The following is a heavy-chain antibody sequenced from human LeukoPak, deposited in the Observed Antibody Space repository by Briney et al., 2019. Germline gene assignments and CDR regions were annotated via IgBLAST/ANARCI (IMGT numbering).Heavy chain of an antibody. CDR1: GGSISSGDYY. J-gene: IGHJ4*02. CDR2: IYYSGST. CDR3: ARLYSSGWSLDY. V-gene: IGHV4-30-4*01. D-gene: IGHD6-19*01. Sequence: SQTLFLTCTVSGGSISSGDYYWSWIRQPPGKGLEWIGYIYYSGSTYYNPSLKSRVTISVDTSKNQFSLKLSSVTAADTAVYYCARLYSSGWSLDYWGQGTLVTVSS.